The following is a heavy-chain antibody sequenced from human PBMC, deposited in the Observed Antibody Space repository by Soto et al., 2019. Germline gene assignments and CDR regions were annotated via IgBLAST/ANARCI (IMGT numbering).Heavy chain of an antibody. D-gene: IGHD2-2*01. CDR2: ISSSGSTI. Sequence: QVQLVESGGGLVKPGGSLRLSCAASGFTFSDYYMNWIRQAPGTGLEWVAYISSSGSTIYYADSVKGRFTISRDNARNTLSLQMNNLRAEDTAVYYCARDRDCTRTACLSSAFDHWGQGTLITVSS. CDR3: ARDRDCTRTACLSSAFDH. J-gene: IGHJ5*02. CDR1: GFTFSDYY. V-gene: IGHV3-11*01.